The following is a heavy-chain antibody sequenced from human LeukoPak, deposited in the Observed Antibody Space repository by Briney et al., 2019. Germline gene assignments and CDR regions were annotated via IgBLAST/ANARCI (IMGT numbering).Heavy chain of an antibody. CDR1: GGTFSSYA. J-gene: IGHJ6*04. CDR3: ARERGPYDILTGYPAPYYGMDV. V-gene: IGHV1-69*13. D-gene: IGHD3-9*01. Sequence: ASVKVSCKASGGTFSSYAISWVRQAPGQGLEWMGGIIPIFGTANYAQKFQGRVTIIADESTSTAYMELSSLRSEDTAVYYCARERGPYDILTGYPAPYYGMDVWGKGTTVTVSS. CDR2: IIPIFGTA.